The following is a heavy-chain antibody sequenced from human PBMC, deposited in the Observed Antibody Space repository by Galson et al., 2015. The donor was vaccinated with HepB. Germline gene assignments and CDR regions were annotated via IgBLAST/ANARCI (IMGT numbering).Heavy chain of an antibody. CDR2: ISAYNGNT. D-gene: IGHD4-17*01. CDR3: ARETTVTTPWFDP. CDR1: GYTFASYG. J-gene: IGHJ5*02. Sequence: SVKVSCKASGYTFASYGISWVRQAPGQGLEWMGWISAYNGNTNYAQKLQGRVTMTTDTSTSTAYMELRSLRSDDTAVYYCARETTVTTPWFDPWGQGTLVTVSS. V-gene: IGHV1-18*01.